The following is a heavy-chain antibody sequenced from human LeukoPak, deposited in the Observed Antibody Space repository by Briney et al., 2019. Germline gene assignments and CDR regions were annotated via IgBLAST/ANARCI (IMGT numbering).Heavy chain of an antibody. D-gene: IGHD2-15*01. V-gene: IGHV4-4*07. Sequence: SETLSLTCTVSSGSVSGYYWSWIRQPAGKGLEWIGRIYTNGSTNYNPSLKSRVTMSEDTSKNHFSLKLNSVTAADTAVYYCARESGSCSGGSCYSYFDYWGQGTLVTVSS. CDR3: ARESGSCSGGSCYSYFDY. CDR1: SGSVSGYY. CDR2: IYTNGST. J-gene: IGHJ4*02.